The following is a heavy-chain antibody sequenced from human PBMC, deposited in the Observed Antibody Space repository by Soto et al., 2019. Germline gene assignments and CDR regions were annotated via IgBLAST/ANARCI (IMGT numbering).Heavy chain of an antibody. D-gene: IGHD6-13*01. Sequence: SLFLTWAVSGGSFSRVNNYWSRIRQHPGKGLECIGYIFYTGSTYYNPTLKSRVTMSVDTSKRQFSLNLSSLTAADTAVYYCARVYSVNYLGYFDYWGQGALVTVS. V-gene: IGHV4-31*11. CDR1: GGSFSRVNNY. CDR3: ARVYSVNYLGYFDY. J-gene: IGHJ4*02. CDR2: IFYTGST.